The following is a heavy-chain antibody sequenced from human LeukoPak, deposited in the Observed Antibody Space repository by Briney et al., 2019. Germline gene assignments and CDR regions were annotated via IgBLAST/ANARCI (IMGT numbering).Heavy chain of an antibody. CDR3: ARGSQGETWELDY. D-gene: IGHD1-26*01. J-gene: IGHJ4*02. CDR2: IIPIFGTA. CDR1: GGTFSSYA. V-gene: IGHV1-69*13. Sequence: SVKVSCKASGGTFSSYAISWVRQAPGQGLEWMGGIIPIFGTANYAQKFQGRVTITADESTSTAYMELSSLRSEDTAVYYCARGSQGETWELDYWGQGTLVTVSS.